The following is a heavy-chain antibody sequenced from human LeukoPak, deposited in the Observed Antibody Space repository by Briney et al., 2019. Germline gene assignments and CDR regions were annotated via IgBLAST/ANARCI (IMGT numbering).Heavy chain of an antibody. Sequence: GGSLRLSCAASGFTVSSNYMSWVRQAPGKGLEWVSVIYSGGTIYYADSVKGRFTISRDNSKNTLYLHMSSLRAEDTAIYYCTKERNAFDVWGQGTMVTVSS. V-gene: IGHV3-66*02. J-gene: IGHJ3*01. CDR3: TKERNAFDV. CDR1: GFTVSSNY. CDR2: IYSGGTI.